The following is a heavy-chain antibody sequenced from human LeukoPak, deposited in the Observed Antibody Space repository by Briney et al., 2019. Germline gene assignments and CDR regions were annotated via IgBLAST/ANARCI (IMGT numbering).Heavy chain of an antibody. V-gene: IGHV4-34*01. CDR1: GGSFSGYY. D-gene: IGHD3-3*01. CDR3: ASFGVVTQGS. Sequence: SETLSLTCAVYGGSFSGYYWSWIRQPPGKGLEWIGEINHSGSTNYNPSLKSRVTISVDTSKSQFSLKLSSVTAADTAVYYCASFGVVTQGSWGQGTLVTVSS. CDR2: INHSGST. J-gene: IGHJ4*02.